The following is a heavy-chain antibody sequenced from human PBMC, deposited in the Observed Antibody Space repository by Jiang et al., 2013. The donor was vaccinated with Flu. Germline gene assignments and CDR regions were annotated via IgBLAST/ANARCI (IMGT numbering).Heavy chain of an antibody. CDR2: INPSGGST. CDR3: ARAWIAAAGTESRGFDY. Sequence: KASGYTFTSYYMHWVRQAPGQGLEWMGIINPSGGSTSYAQKFQGRVTMTRDTSTSTVYMELSSLRSEDTAVYYCARAWIAAAGTESRGFDYWGQGTLVTVSS. J-gene: IGHJ4*02. CDR1: GYTFTSYY. V-gene: IGHV1-46*01. D-gene: IGHD6-13*01.